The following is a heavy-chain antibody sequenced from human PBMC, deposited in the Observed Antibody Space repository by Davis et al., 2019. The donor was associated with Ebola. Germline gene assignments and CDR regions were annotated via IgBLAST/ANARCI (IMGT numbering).Heavy chain of an antibody. D-gene: IGHD2-2*01. CDR1: GGSINYSY. Sequence: PSETLSLTCTVSGGSINYSYWSWIRQPPGQGLEWIGSVYYSGTTLYNPSLKSRVTMSVDTSKGQFSLRLTSLTAADTAMYYCAKAQYCTSTTCYDRFDPWGQGTLVSVTS. J-gene: IGHJ5*02. CDR2: VYYSGTT. V-gene: IGHV4-59*01. CDR3: AKAQYCTSTTCYDRFDP.